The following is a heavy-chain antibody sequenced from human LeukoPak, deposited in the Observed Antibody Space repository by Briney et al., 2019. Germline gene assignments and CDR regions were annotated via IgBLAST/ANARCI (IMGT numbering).Heavy chain of an antibody. CDR3: ARSPVIVVVPAAYNWFDP. D-gene: IGHD2-2*01. CDR1: GGSISSSSYY. V-gene: IGHV4-39*01. J-gene: IGHJ5*02. CDR2: IYYSGST. Sequence: PSETLSLTCTVSGGSISSSSYYWGWLRQPPGKGLEWIGSIYYSGSTYYTPSLKSRVTISVDTSKNQFSLKLSSVTAADTAVYYCARSPVIVVVPAAYNWFDPWGQGTLVTVSS.